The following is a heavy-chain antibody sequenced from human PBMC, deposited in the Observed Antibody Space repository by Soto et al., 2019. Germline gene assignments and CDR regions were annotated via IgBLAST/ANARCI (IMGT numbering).Heavy chain of an antibody. CDR3: ARTRSAWSECHYYTLDV. D-gene: IGHD1-26*01. V-gene: IGHV3-30*03. Sequence: QVQLVESGGGVVQPGRSLRLSCAASGFTFNSYAMHWVRQGPGNGLEWVAFISYDSTKTYYADSVKGRFTISRANSNSALYVQMNSLTGEDTAVYYCARTRSAWSECHYYTLDVWGKGTTVTVSS. CDR1: GFTFNSYA. J-gene: IGHJ6*04. CDR2: ISYDSTKT.